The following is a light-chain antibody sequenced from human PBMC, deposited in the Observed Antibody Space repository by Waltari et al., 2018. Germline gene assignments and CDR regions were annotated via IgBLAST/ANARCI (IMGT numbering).Light chain of an antibody. J-gene: IGLJ2*01. CDR2: EVY. CDR1: SSDVGSYDI. CDR3: CSYAGSSTFT. Sequence: QSALTQPASVSGSPGQSITISCTGTSSDVGSYDIVSWYQQHPGKAPKLMIYEVYTRPSGVSNRFSGSKSGNTASLTISGLQAEDEADYYCCSYAGSSTFTFGGGTKLTVL. V-gene: IGLV2-23*02.